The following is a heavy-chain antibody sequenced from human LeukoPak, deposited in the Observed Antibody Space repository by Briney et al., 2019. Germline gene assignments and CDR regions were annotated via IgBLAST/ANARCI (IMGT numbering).Heavy chain of an antibody. CDR1: GFTFSSYA. D-gene: IGHD5-24*01. J-gene: IGHJ4*02. CDR2: ISYDGSNK. CDR3: ARGKGRVEMATIDY. V-gene: IGHV3-30-3*01. Sequence: PGGSLRLSCAASGFTFSSYAMHWVRQAPGKGLEWVAVISYDGSNKYYADSVKGRFTISRDNAKNSLYLQMKSLRAEDTAVYYCARGKGRVEMATIDYWGQGTLVTVSS.